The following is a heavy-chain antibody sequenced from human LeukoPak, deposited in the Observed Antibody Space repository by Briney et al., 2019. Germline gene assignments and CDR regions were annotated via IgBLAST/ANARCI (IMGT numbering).Heavy chain of an antibody. CDR3: ARVYSSNWYFDY. J-gene: IGHJ4*02. V-gene: IGHV3-53*01. Sequence: PGGSLRLSCAASGFSVSGSYMSWVRQAPGKGLEWVSLIYTGGSTYYADSVKGRFTISRDTSKNTLYLQMNSLRAEDTAVYYCARVYSSNWYFDYWGQGTLVTVSS. CDR1: GFSVSGSY. D-gene: IGHD6-13*01. CDR2: IYTGGST.